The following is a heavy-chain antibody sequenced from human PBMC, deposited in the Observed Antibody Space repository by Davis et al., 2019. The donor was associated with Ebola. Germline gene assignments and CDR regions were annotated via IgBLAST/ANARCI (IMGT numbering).Heavy chain of an antibody. D-gene: IGHD3-3*01. CDR2: IYYSGST. Sequence: SETLSLTCTVSGGSISSYYWSWIRQPPGKGLEWIGYIYYSGSTNYKPSLKSRVTISVDTSKKQFSLKLNSVTAADTAVYYCARGNGYYTRDFDYWGQGTLVTVSS. J-gene: IGHJ4*02. CDR3: ARGNGYYTRDFDY. CDR1: GGSISSYY. V-gene: IGHV4-59*01.